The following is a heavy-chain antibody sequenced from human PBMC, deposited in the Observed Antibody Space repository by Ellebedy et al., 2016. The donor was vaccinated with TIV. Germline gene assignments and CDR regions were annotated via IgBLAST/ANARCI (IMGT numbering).Heavy chain of an antibody. D-gene: IGHD3-22*01. J-gene: IGHJ3*02. V-gene: IGHV5-10-1*01. Sequence: PGGSLRLSCKGSGYRFTNYWINWVRQMPGTGLEWMRRINPSDSYINYSPSLQGDVTISADKSTSTAFLQWSSLRASDTAVYYCARMRGTYEYDSSGYDSFDIWGQGTMVTVSS. CDR2: INPSDSYI. CDR1: GYRFTNYW. CDR3: ARMRGTYEYDSSGYDSFDI.